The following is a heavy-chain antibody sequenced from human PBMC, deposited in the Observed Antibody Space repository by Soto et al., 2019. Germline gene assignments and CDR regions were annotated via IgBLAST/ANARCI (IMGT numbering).Heavy chain of an antibody. CDR1: VFTFSSYG. J-gene: IGHJ4*01. CDR3: AKENSGYEK. Sequence: GGSLRLSCTASVFTFSSYGMSWVRQAPGKGLEWVSAISAGYSTFYAESVKGRFTISRDNSKNTLYLQMNSLRAEDTAVYYCAKENSGYEKWGQGTLVTVSS. CDR2: ISAGYST. V-gene: IGHV3-23*01. D-gene: IGHD5-12*01.